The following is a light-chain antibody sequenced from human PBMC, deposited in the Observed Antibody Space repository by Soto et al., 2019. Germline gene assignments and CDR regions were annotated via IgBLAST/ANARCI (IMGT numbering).Light chain of an antibody. Sequence: EIVMTQSPATLSVSPGERATLSCRASQSVSNNFAWYQQKPGQAPRLLIYSASTSATAIPARFSSSGSGTEFTLIISSLQSEDFAVFYCQQYNTWSPLTFGGGTKVETK. V-gene: IGKV3-15*01. CDR1: QSVSNN. CDR3: QQYNTWSPLT. CDR2: SAS. J-gene: IGKJ4*01.